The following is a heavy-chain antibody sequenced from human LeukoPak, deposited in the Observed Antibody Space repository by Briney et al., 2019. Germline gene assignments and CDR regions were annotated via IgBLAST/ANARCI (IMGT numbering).Heavy chain of an antibody. D-gene: IGHD3-3*01. CDR1: GYTFTSLD. Sequence: ASVKVSCKASGYTFTSLDINWVRQATGQGLEWMGWMNPNSGYTGYAQKFQGRVTITTDESTSTAYMELSSLRSEDTAVYYCASPRLRFLEWFFDYWGQGTLVTVSS. J-gene: IGHJ4*02. V-gene: IGHV1-8*03. CDR2: MNPNSGYT. CDR3: ASPRLRFLEWFFDY.